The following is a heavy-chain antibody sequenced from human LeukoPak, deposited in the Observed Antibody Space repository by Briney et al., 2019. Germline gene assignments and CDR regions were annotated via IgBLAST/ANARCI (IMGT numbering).Heavy chain of an antibody. J-gene: IGHJ4*02. V-gene: IGHV3-64*01. CDR2: INNNGGTT. Sequence: GGSLRLSCAASGFTFSTYSMHWVRQAPGKGLEYVSAINNNGGTTYYANSVKGRFTISRDNSKSTLYLQMGSLRIEDMAVYYCARDAGGSSGYPDFWGRGTLVTVSS. CDR1: GFTFSTYS. CDR3: ARDAGGSSGYPDF. D-gene: IGHD3-22*01.